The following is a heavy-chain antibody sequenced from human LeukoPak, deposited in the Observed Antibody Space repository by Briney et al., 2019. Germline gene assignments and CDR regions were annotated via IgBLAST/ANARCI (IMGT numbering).Heavy chain of an antibody. CDR2: ISYDGSNK. Sequence: GRSLRLSCAASGFTFSSYAMHWVRQAPGKGLEWVAVISYDGSNKYYADSVKGRFTISRDNSKNTLYLQMNSLRAEDTAVYYCANNGDPRPSYMGYWGQGTLVTVSS. J-gene: IGHJ4*02. D-gene: IGHD6-6*01. CDR1: GFTFSSYA. V-gene: IGHV3-30-3*01. CDR3: ANNGDPRPSYMGY.